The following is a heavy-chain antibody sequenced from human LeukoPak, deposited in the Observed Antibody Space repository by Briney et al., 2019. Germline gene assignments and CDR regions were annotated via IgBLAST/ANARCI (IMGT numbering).Heavy chain of an antibody. V-gene: IGHV1-46*01. CDR3: AKDGAWLRFDD. CDR2: INPSGGST. J-gene: IGHJ4*02. CDR1: GYTFTSYG. D-gene: IGHD5-12*01. Sequence: ASVKVSCKASGYTFTSYGISWVRQAPGQGLEWMGIINPSGGSTNYAQKFQGRVTMTRDMSTSTVYMELSSLRSEDTAVYYCAKDGAWLRFDDWGQGILVAVSS.